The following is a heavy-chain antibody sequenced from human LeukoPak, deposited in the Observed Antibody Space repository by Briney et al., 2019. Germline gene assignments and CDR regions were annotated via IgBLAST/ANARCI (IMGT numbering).Heavy chain of an antibody. CDR2: INGDGTST. CDR1: GFTFSSYW. J-gene: IGHJ6*02. D-gene: IGHD2/OR15-2a*01. CDR3: ASYLTSIPSGMDV. V-gene: IGHV3-74*01. Sequence: PGGSLRLSCAASGFTFSSYWMHWVRQAPGKGLVWVSRINGDGTSTDYADSVKGRFSISRDNVKNTLFLQMNSLRAEDTAVYYCASYLTSIPSGMDVWGQGTTVTVSS.